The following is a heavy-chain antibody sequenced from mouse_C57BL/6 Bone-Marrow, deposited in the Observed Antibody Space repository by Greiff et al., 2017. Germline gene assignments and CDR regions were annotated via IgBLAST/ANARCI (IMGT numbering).Heavy chain of an antibody. CDR2: INYDGSST. J-gene: IGHJ4*01. CDR1: GFTFSDYY. Sequence: EVKLVESEGGLVQPGSSMKLSCTASGFTFSDYYMAWVRQVPEKGLEWVANINYDGSSTYYLDSLKGRFIISRDNAKNILYLQMSSLKSEYTATYYCARDRYYGSRNYAMDYWGQGTSVTVSS. D-gene: IGHD1-1*01. CDR3: ARDRYYGSRNYAMDY. V-gene: IGHV5-16*01.